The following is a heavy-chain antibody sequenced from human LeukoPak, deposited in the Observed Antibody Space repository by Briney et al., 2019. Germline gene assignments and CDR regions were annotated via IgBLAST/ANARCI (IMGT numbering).Heavy chain of an antibody. V-gene: IGHV4-61*10. CDR2: IYYSGST. CDR3: ARRLGIGYCSGVSCYYYMDV. J-gene: IGHJ6*03. CDR1: GASISSGHYY. D-gene: IGHD2-15*01. Sequence: SQTLSLTCTVSGASISSGHYYWTWIRQPAGKGLEWIGYIYYSGSTNYNLSLKSRVTISVDTSKNQFSLKLSSVTAADTAVYYCARRLGIGYCSGVSCYYYMDVWGKGTTVTVSS.